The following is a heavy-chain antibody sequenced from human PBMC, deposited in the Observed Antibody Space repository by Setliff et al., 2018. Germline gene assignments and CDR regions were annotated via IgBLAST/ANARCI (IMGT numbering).Heavy chain of an antibody. Sequence: ASVKVSCKVSGYTLIELSMHWVRQAPGKGLEWMGGFDPEDGETIYAQKFQGRVTMTEDTSTDTAYMELSSLRSEDTAVYYCATLAFTYYYDSSGYYPHDYWGQGTLVTVSS. CDR1: GYTLIELS. J-gene: IGHJ4*02. CDR2: FDPEDGET. V-gene: IGHV1-24*01. D-gene: IGHD3-22*01. CDR3: ATLAFTYYYDSSGYYPHDY.